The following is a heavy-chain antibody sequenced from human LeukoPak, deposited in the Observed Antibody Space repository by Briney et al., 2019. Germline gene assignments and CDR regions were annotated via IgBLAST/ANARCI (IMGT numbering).Heavy chain of an antibody. CDR2: ISSSSSYI. D-gene: IGHD3-22*01. Sequence: GGSLRLSCAASGFTFSTYSMNWVRQAPGKGLEWVSSISSSSSYIYYADSVKGRFTISRDNAKNSLYLQMNSLRDEDTAVYYCARSYYYDSSGGIFDYWGQGALVTVSS. J-gene: IGHJ4*02. CDR1: GFTFSTYS. V-gene: IGHV3-21*01. CDR3: ARSYYYDSSGGIFDY.